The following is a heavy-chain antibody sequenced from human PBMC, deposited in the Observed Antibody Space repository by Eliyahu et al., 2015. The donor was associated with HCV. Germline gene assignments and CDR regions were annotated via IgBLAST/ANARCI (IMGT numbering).Heavy chain of an antibody. J-gene: IGHJ5*02. CDR2: IYPSDERT. V-gene: IGHV1-46*03. CDR1: GYMFTTKY. Sequence: QVQLVQSGAEMKKPGASVRVSCKASGYMFTTKYIHWVRRAPGQGPEWMGVIYPSDERTTYAQHLQDRVTLTRDTSASTAYMDLTKLTSEDTAVYYCTTDGGHWDFDHWGQGTLVTVSS. CDR3: TTDGGHWDFDH. D-gene: IGHD3-16*01.